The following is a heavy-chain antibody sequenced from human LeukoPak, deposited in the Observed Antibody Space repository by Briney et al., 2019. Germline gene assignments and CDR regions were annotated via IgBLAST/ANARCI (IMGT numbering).Heavy chain of an antibody. J-gene: IGHJ4*02. Sequence: SETLSLTCSVSGGSISNFYWSWIRQPPGKGLEWIAYIHYSGQTNQNPSLSGRVTISLDTSENQVSLRLSSVMAADTAVYYCARGGSGTYYHYWGQGTLVTVSS. V-gene: IGHV4-59*08. D-gene: IGHD1-26*01. CDR2: IHYSGQT. CDR1: GGSISNFY. CDR3: ARGGSGTYYHY.